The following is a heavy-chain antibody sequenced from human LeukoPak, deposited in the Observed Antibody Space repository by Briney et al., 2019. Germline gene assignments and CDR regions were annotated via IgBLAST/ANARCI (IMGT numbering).Heavy chain of an antibody. CDR3: ARVGDSSNSWFDP. Sequence: ASVKVSCKASGYTFTNYYIHWMRQAPGRGLEWMGIINPSGGSNSNAQNFQGRVTMTRDTSTSTVYMEMSSLRYEDTAVYYCARVGDSSNSWFDPWGQGTLVTVSS. CDR2: INPSGGSN. D-gene: IGHD6-19*01. CDR1: GYTFTNYY. V-gene: IGHV1-46*01. J-gene: IGHJ5*02.